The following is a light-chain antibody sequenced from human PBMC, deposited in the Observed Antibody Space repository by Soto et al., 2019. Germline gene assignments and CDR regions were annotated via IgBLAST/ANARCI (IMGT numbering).Light chain of an antibody. J-gene: IGLJ2*01. Sequence: QSALTQPASVSGSPGQSITISCTGTSSDIGAYNFVSWYQQHPGKAPKLMLYDVNIRPSGVSNRFSGSKSGNTASLTISGLQAEDEADYYCTSWLTSTTMIFGGGTKVTVL. CDR3: TSWLTSTTMI. V-gene: IGLV2-14*03. CDR1: SSDIGAYNF. CDR2: DVN.